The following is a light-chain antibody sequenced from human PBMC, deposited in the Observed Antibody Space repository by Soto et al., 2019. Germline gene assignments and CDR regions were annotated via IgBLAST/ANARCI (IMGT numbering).Light chain of an antibody. V-gene: IGKV3-15*01. CDR2: AAS. CDR3: QQYSSWPLT. CDR1: QSVSSN. Sequence: EIVMTQSQATLSVSPGEGATLSCRASQSVSSNLAWYQQKPGQAPRLLIHAASTRTTGIPARFTGSGSGTEFTLTISSLQSADFGVYYCQQYSSWPLTFGGGTKLAIK. J-gene: IGKJ4*01.